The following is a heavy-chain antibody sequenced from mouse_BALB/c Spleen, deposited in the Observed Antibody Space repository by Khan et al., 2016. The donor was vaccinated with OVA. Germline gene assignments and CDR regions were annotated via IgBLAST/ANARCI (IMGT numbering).Heavy chain of an antibody. CDR3: ARYGGGYYFDY. D-gene: IGHD1-1*01. Sequence: QVQLQQSGPELVRPGASVKMSCKASGYTFTNYWMHWVKQRPGQGLEWIGMIDPSNSQTRSDQKFRDKATLNIDKSSNTAYMQLSSLTSEDSAVYYCARYGGGYYFDYWGQGTTLTVSS. V-gene: IGHV1S127*01. CDR2: IDPSNSQT. CDR1: GYTFTNYW. J-gene: IGHJ2*01.